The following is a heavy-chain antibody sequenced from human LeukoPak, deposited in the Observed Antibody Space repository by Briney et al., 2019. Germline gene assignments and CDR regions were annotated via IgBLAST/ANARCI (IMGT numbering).Heavy chain of an antibody. Sequence: SETLSLTCAVYGGSFSGYYWSWIRQPPGKGLEWIGEINHSGSTNYNPSLKSRLTISVDTSKNQFSLKLSSVTAADTAVYYCARGQRYFDWLYGRERDAFDIWGQGTMVTVSS. CDR3: ARGQRYFDWLYGRERDAFDI. CDR2: INHSGST. CDR1: GGSFSGYY. J-gene: IGHJ3*02. D-gene: IGHD3-9*01. V-gene: IGHV4-34*01.